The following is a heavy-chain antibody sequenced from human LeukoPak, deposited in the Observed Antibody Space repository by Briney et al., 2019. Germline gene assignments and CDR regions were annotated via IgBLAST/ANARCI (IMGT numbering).Heavy chain of an antibody. Sequence: PSETLSLTCTVSGGSISSYYWSWIRQPPGKGLEWIGYIYYSGSTNYNPSPKSRVTISVDTSKNQFSLKLSSVTAADTAVYYCAESPGGYYFDYWGQGTLVTVSS. D-gene: IGHD1-26*01. CDR3: AESPGGYYFDY. CDR2: IYYSGST. J-gene: IGHJ4*02. V-gene: IGHV4-59*01. CDR1: GGSISSYY.